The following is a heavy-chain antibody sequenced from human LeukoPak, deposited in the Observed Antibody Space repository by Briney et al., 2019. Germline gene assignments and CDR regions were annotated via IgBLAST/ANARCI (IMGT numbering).Heavy chain of an antibody. Sequence: GGSLRLSCAGSGFTISSYWMTWVRQAPGKGLEWVANIKQDGSEKYYVDSVKGRFTISRDNAKNSLYLQMNSLRAADTAVYYCARDETGYYFDYWGQGTLVTVSS. CDR2: IKQDGSEK. CDR3: ARDETGYYFDY. V-gene: IGHV3-7*01. J-gene: IGHJ4*02. CDR1: GFTISSYW.